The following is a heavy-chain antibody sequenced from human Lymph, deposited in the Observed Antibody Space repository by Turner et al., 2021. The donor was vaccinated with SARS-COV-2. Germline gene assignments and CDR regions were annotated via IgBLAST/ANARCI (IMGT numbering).Heavy chain of an antibody. V-gene: IGHV1-46*01. J-gene: IGHJ6*02. D-gene: IGHD5-18*01. Sequence: QVQLVQSGAEVKKPGASVKVSCKASGYTFTSYYMHWVRQAPGQGLEWMGIINPSGGSTSYAQKFQGRVTMTRDTSTSTVYMELSSLRSEDTAVYYCSRDPPIQIWVDYFYYGMDVWCQGTTVTVSS. CDR1: GYTFTSYY. CDR2: INPSGGST. CDR3: SRDPPIQIWVDYFYYGMDV.